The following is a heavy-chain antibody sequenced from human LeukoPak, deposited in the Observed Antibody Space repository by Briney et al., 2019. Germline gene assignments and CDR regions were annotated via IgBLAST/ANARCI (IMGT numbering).Heavy chain of an antibody. Sequence: SETLSLTCIVSGYSISSDYFWGLVRQPPGKGLEWIGSIFHSGSVYYNPSLKSRVTISVDTSKNQFSLKLSSVTAADTAVYYCTRGSIAYYYMDVWGKGTTVTISS. D-gene: IGHD3-22*01. CDR2: IFHSGSV. V-gene: IGHV4-38-2*02. CDR3: TRGSIAYYYMDV. J-gene: IGHJ6*03. CDR1: GYSISSDYF.